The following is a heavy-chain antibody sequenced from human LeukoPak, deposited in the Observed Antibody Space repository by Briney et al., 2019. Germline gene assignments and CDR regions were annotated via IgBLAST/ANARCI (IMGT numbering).Heavy chain of an antibody. CDR1: GFSFTNYW. D-gene: IGHD3-3*02. CDR3: ATDMAFSAFDI. J-gene: IGHJ3*02. CDR2: IDGDGRQK. V-gene: IGHV3-7*03. Sequence: GGSLRLSCIASGFSFTNYWMVWIRQAPGKGLEWVASIDGDGRQKDYVDSVKGRFTISRDHARNSLFFQLNSLRTEDTALYYCATDMAFSAFDIWGHGTMVIVSS.